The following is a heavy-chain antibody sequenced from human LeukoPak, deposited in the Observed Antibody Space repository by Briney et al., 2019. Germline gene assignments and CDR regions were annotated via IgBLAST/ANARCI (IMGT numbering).Heavy chain of an antibody. CDR3: ARDLRCSSTSCYPTGWFDP. CDR2: IIPILGIA. V-gene: IGHV1-69*04. D-gene: IGHD2-2*01. Sequence: GASVTVSFTSSGGTFSSYAISWVRQAPGQGLEWMGRIIPILGIANYAQKFQGRVTITADKSTSTAYMELSSLRSEDTAVYYCARDLRCSSTSCYPTGWFDPWGQGTLVTVSS. CDR1: GGTFSSYA. J-gene: IGHJ5*02.